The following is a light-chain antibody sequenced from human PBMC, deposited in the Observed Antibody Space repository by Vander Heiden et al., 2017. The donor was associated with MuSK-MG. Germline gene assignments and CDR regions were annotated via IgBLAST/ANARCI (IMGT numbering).Light chain of an antibody. J-gene: IGLJ1*01. Sequence: QSVLTQPPSVYGAPGQMVTISCTGSSSNIGAVYDVPWYQQLPGTAPNLLLYANRNLPSGVPDRFSGSNSGTSASLAITGLQSEDESDYYCQSYDSSLSGYVFGTGTKVTVL. V-gene: IGLV1-40*01. CDR2: ANR. CDR3: QSYDSSLSGYV. CDR1: SSNIGAVYD.